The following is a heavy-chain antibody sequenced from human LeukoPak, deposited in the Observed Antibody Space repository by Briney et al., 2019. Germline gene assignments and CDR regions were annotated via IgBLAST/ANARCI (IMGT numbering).Heavy chain of an antibody. CDR2: IYTSGST. CDR3: ARERHYGSGSRQRTYYMDV. D-gene: IGHD3-10*01. Sequence: PSETLSLTCTVSGGSISSGSYYWSWIRQPAGKGLEWIGRIYTSGSTNYNPSLKSRVTISVDTSKNQFSLKLSSVTAADTAVYYCARERHYGSGSRQRTYYMDVWGKGTTVTVSS. J-gene: IGHJ6*03. CDR1: GGSISSGSYY. V-gene: IGHV4-61*02.